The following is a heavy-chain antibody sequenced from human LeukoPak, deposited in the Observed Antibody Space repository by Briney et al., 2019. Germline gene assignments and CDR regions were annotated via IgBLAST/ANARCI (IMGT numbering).Heavy chain of an antibody. Sequence: SCKASGFTFSSYAMSWVHQAPGKGLEWVSAISGSGGSTYYADSVKGRFTISRDNSKNTLYLQMNSLRAEDTAVYYCAVNSYGYYYFDYWGQGTLVTVSS. CDR2: ISGSGGST. D-gene: IGHD5-18*01. V-gene: IGHV3-23*01. CDR3: AVNSYGYYYFDY. CDR1: GFTFSSYA. J-gene: IGHJ4*02.